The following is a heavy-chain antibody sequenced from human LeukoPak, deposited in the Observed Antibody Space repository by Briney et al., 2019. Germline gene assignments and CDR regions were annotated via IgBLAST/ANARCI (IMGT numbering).Heavy chain of an antibody. J-gene: IGHJ4*02. CDR2: IIPILGIA. CDR3: GRVEGGGGGWYWGYFDY. Sequence: ASVKVSCKASGGTFSSYAISWVRQAPGQGLEWMGRIIPILGIANYAQKFQGRVTITADKSTSTAYMELSSLRSADTAVYYCGRVEGGGGGWYWGYFDYWGQGTLVTVSS. D-gene: IGHD6-19*01. V-gene: IGHV1-69*04. CDR1: GGTFSSYA.